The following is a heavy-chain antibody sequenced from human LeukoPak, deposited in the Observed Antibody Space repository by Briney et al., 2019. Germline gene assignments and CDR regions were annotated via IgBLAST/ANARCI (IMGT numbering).Heavy chain of an antibody. V-gene: IGHV3-66*01. J-gene: IGHJ4*02. Sequence: PGGSLRLSCAASGFTVSNTYMIWVRQAPGKGLEWVSVIYSGGSTYYTDSVKGRFILSRDNSKNTLFLRMYSLRAEDTAVYYCARARLRFLDFWGQGTLVTVSS. CDR1: GFTVSNTY. CDR3: ARARLRFLDF. CDR2: IYSGGST. D-gene: IGHD5-12*01.